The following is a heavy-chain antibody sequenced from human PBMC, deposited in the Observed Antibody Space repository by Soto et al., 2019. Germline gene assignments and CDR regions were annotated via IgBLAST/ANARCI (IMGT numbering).Heavy chain of an antibody. CDR2: ISSRGSSI. CDR3: ARGYYDFWSGYYISPYGMDV. J-gene: IGHJ6*02. Sequence: GGSLRLSCAVSGFTFSDYYMSWIRQAPGKGLEWVSYISSRGSSIYYADSVKGRFTISRDNAKNSLYLQMNGLRAEDTAVYYCARGYYDFWSGYYISPYGMDVWGQGTTVTVS. D-gene: IGHD3-3*01. CDR1: GFTFSDYY. V-gene: IGHV3-11*01.